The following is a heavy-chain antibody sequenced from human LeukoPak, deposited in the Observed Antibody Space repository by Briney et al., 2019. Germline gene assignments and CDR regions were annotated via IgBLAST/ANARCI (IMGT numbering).Heavy chain of an antibody. V-gene: IGHV3-74*01. D-gene: IGHD3-16*01. Sequence: GGSLRLSCAASGFTFSSYWMHWVRHGPGKGLVWVSRISTDGSSTDYADSVKGRFTISRENAKNTLYLQMNSLRAEDTAVYYCARTRTLSIAGGFDTWGQGSLVTVSS. J-gene: IGHJ5*02. CDR2: ISTDGSST. CDR3: ARTRTLSIAGGFDT. CDR1: GFTFSSYW.